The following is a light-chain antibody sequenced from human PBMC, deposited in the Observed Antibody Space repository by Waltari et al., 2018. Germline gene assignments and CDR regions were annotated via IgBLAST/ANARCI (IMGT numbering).Light chain of an antibody. V-gene: IGKV3-20*01. J-gene: IGKJ5*01. CDR2: GAS. CDR3: QQYVTSPLA. CDR1: QSVSSGY. Sequence: EIVLTQSPGTLSLSPGERANLSCRARQSVSSGYLAWYQQKPGQAPRLLIYGASSRATGIPDRFSGSGSVTDFTLTISRLEPEDFAVYYCQQYVTSPLAFGQGTRLEIK.